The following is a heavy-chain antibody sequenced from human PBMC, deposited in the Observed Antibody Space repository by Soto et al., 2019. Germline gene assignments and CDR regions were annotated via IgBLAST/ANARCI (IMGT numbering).Heavy chain of an antibody. CDR1: GGTFSSYT. V-gene: IGHV1-69*02. Sequence: QDQLVQSGAEVKKPGSSVKVSCKASGGTFSSYTISWVRQAPGQGLEWMGRIIPILGIANYAQKFQGRVTITADKSTSTAYMELSSLRSEDTAVYYCARGGPDRWFDPWGQGTLVTVSS. D-gene: IGHD3-16*01. CDR2: IIPILGIA. CDR3: ARGGPDRWFDP. J-gene: IGHJ5*02.